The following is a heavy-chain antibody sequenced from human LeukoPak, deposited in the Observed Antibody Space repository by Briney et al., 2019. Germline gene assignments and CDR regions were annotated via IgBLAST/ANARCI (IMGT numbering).Heavy chain of an antibody. CDR2: ISGSGGST. CDR1: GFTFSSYG. J-gene: IGHJ4*02. CDR3: ARESGYAVGDF. Sequence: GGSLRLSCAASGFTFSSYGMSWVRQAPGKGLEWVSAISGSGGSTYYADSVKGRFTISRDNSKNTLYLQMNNLRADDTAVYYCARESGYAVGDFWGRGTLVTVSS. D-gene: IGHD5-12*01. V-gene: IGHV3-23*01.